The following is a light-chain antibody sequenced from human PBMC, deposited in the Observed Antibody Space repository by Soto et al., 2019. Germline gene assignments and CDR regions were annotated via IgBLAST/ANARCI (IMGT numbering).Light chain of an antibody. CDR1: QGIGNS. J-gene: IGKJ1*01. CDR2: TAY. V-gene: IGKV1-27*01. Sequence: DIQMTQSPSSLSASIGDRVTIACRASQGIGNSLAWYQQKPGKVPKLLIYTAYTLRSGVPSRFSGSGSGTDFTLTINSLQPEDVATYYCQKYDSAPWTFGPGTKVEIK. CDR3: QKYDSAPWT.